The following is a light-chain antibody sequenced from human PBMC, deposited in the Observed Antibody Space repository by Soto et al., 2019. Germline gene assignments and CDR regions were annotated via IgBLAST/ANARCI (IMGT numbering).Light chain of an antibody. Sequence: EIVLTQSPGPLSLSPGERATLSCRASQSISSSYLAWYQQKPGQAPRLLVYGASSRATGIPDRFSGSGSGKDCTLTISRLEPEYFAVYYCQQYGSSRFTFGPGTNVDIK. CDR3: QQYGSSRFT. CDR2: GAS. J-gene: IGKJ3*01. V-gene: IGKV3-20*01. CDR1: QSISSSY.